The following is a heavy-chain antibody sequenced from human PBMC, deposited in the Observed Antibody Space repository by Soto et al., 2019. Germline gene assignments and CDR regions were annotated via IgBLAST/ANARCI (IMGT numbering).Heavy chain of an antibody. J-gene: IGHJ4*02. D-gene: IGHD2-8*01. Sequence: QVQLVESGGGVVQPGRSLRLSCAASGFTFSSYGMHWVRQAPGKGLEWVAVIWYDGSNKYYGDSVKGRFTISRDNSKNTLYLQMNSLRAEDTAVYYCARDRMGFDYWGQGTLFTVSS. CDR3: ARDRMGFDY. CDR1: GFTFSSYG. CDR2: IWYDGSNK. V-gene: IGHV3-33*01.